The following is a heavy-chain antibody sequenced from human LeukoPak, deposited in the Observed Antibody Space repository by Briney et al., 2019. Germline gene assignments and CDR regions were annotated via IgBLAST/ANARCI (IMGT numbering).Heavy chain of an antibody. CDR1: GFTFSSYW. CDR3: ARDKFRGYFDY. V-gene: IGHV3-7*01. CDR2: IKQDGSER. J-gene: IGHJ4*02. Sequence: GGSLRLSCAASGFTFSSYWMSWVRQAPGKGLEWVANIKQDGSERYYVDSVKGRFTISRDNAENSLYLQMNSLRAEDTAVYYCARDKFRGYFDYWGQGALVTASS. D-gene: IGHD3-10*01.